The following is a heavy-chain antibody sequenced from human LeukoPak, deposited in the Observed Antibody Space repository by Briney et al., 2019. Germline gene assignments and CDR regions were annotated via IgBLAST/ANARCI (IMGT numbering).Heavy chain of an antibody. D-gene: IGHD3-22*01. Sequence: PGGSLRLSCAASGFTFSSYWMSWVRQAPGKGLEWVANIKQDGSEKYYVDSVKGRFTISRDNAKNSLYLQMNSLRAEDTAVYYCARERRSSVYHYDSSGYLYWGQGTLVTVSS. CDR2: IKQDGSEK. J-gene: IGHJ4*02. CDR1: GFTFSSYW. CDR3: ARERRSSVYHYDSSGYLY. V-gene: IGHV3-7*01.